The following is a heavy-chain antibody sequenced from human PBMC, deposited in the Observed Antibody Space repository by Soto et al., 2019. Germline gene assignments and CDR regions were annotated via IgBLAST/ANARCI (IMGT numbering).Heavy chain of an antibody. Sequence: GGSLRLSCAASGFTFDDYAMHWVRQAPGKGLEWVSGISWNSGSIGYADSVKGRFTISRDNAKNSLYLQMNSLRAEDTALYYCAKDASYGPTSPDYWGQGTLVTVSS. CDR1: GFTFDDYA. V-gene: IGHV3-9*01. J-gene: IGHJ4*02. CDR3: AKDASYGPTSPDY. CDR2: ISWNSGSI. D-gene: IGHD5-18*01.